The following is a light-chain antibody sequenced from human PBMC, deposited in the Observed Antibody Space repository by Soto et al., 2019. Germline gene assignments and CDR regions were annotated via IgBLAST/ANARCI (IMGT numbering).Light chain of an antibody. Sequence: DIQMTQSPSTLSASIGDRVTIPCRASQNINNWIAWYQQKPGKAPKFLIYDASTLESGVPSRFSGSGFGTEFSLTISSLQTDDFGSYYCQHMRTFGQGTKVEMK. V-gene: IGKV1-5*01. CDR1: QNINNW. CDR3: QHMRT. CDR2: DAS. J-gene: IGKJ1*01.